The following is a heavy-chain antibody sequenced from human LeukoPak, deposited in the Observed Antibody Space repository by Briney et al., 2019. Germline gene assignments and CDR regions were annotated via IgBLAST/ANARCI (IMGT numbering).Heavy chain of an antibody. CDR1: GGTFSSYA. V-gene: IGHV1-69*13. Sequence: SVTVSRTASGGTFSSYAISWVRQAPGQGLEWMGGIIPIFGTANYAQKFQGRVTVTADESTSTAYMELSSLRSEDTAVYYCASSPQDSSGYYWGGGFDYWGQGTLVTVSS. D-gene: IGHD3-22*01. CDR3: ASSPQDSSGYYWGGGFDY. J-gene: IGHJ4*02. CDR2: IIPIFGTA.